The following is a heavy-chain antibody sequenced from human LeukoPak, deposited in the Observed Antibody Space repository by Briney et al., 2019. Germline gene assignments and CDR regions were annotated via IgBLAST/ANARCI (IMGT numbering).Heavy chain of an antibody. CDR1: GGSFSGYY. CDR2: INHSGSP. Sequence: PSETLSLTCAVYGGSFSGYYWSWIRQPPGKGLEWLGEINHSGSPNYNPSLKSRVTISVDTSKNQFFLKLSSVPAADTAVYYGARGRGTIFGVVITNWFDPWGQGTLVAVSS. D-gene: IGHD3-3*01. V-gene: IGHV4-34*01. J-gene: IGHJ5*02. CDR3: ARGRGTIFGVVITNWFDP.